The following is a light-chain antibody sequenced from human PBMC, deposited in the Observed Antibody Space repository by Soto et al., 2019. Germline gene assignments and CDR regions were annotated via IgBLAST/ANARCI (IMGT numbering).Light chain of an antibody. CDR2: GAS. J-gene: IGKJ2*01. V-gene: IGKV3-15*01. CDR3: QQYKNWYT. CDR1: QSVGNS. Sequence: EIVMTQSPVTLSVSPGERATLSCRASQSVGNSLAWYQQKPGQAPRLLFHGASTRATGIPARFSGSGSGTEFTLTISSLQSEDSAVYYCQQYKNWYTFGQGTKLEIK.